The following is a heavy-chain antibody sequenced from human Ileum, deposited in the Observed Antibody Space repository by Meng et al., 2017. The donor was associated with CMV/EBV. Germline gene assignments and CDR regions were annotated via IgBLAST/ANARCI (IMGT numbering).Heavy chain of an antibody. Sequence: PVYGGSFSGYYWSWIRQPPGKGLEWIGEINHSGSTNYNPSLKSRVTISVDTSKNQFSLKLSSVTAADTAVYYCARLKQLVRWYFDLWGRGTLVTVSS. V-gene: IGHV4-34*01. CDR1: GGSFSGYY. D-gene: IGHD6-6*01. CDR2: INHSGST. J-gene: IGHJ2*01. CDR3: ARLKQLVRWYFDL.